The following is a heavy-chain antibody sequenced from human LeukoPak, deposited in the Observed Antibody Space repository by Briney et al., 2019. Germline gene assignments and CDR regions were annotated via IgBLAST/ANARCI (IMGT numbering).Heavy chain of an antibody. D-gene: IGHD2-15*01. J-gene: IGHJ4*02. CDR1: GFTFSIYA. V-gene: IGHV3-23*01. CDR3: ARDAAGGGFDY. CDR2: ISGGGSTT. Sequence: PGGSLRLSCAASGFTFSIYAMNWVRQAPGKGLECVSTISGGGSTTSYADSVKGRFNISRDNYKHTLYLQMTRLRDEDTAVYYCARDAAGGGFDYWGKGTMVTVSS.